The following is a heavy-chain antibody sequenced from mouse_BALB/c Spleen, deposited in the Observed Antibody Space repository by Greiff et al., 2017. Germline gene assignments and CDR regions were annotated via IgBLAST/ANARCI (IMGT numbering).Heavy chain of an antibody. V-gene: IGHV1-12*01. J-gene: IGHJ2*01. D-gene: IGHD1-1*01. CDR2: IYPGNGDT. CDR1: GYTFTSYN. CDR3: AGHYYGSSSDVDD. Sequence: QVQLQQPGAELVKPGASVKMSCKASGYTFTSYNMHWVKQTPGQGLEWIGAIYPGNGDTSYNQKFKGKATLTADKSSSTAYMQLSSLTSEDSAVYYCAGHYYGSSSDVDDWGQGTTLTVSS.